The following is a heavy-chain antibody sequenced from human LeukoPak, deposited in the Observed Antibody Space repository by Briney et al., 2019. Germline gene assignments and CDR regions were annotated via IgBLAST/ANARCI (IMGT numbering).Heavy chain of an antibody. CDR2: IYYSGTT. CDR3: AREGIRGSYYID. V-gene: IGHV4-59*01. Sequence: ASETLSLTCTVSGGSINNYYWSWIRQPPGKGLEWIGYIYYSGTTKYNPSLSSRVTISVDTSKNRFSLNLTSVTAADTAVYYCAREGIRGSYYIDWGQGTLVIVSS. J-gene: IGHJ1*01. D-gene: IGHD1-26*01. CDR1: GGSINNYY.